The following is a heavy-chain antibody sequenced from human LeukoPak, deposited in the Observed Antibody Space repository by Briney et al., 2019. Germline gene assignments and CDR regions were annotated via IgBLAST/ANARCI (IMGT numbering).Heavy chain of an antibody. CDR1: GFTFSKYS. J-gene: IGHJ4*02. D-gene: IGHD2-2*01. Sequence: PGGSLRLSCAASGFTFSKYSMNWVRQAPGKGLEWVSSISSSSRQIDYADSLKGWFTISRDNAKNSLYLQMHSLRADDTAVYYCARDSTNFDFWGQGTLVTVSS. CDR3: ARDSTNFDF. CDR2: ISSSSRQI. V-gene: IGHV3-21*01.